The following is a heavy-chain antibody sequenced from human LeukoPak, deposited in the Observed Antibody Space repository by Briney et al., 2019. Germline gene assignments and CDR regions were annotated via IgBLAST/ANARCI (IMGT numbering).Heavy chain of an antibody. Sequence: GGSLRLSCAASGFTFSSYSMNWVRQAPGKGLEWVSSISSSSSYIYYADSVKGRFTISRDNAKNSLYLQMNSLRAEDMAAYYCAREGIHCSSTSCYRSWFDPWGQGTLVTVSS. CDR3: AREGIHCSSTSCYRSWFDP. CDR2: ISSSSSYI. CDR1: GFTFSSYS. D-gene: IGHD2-2*01. V-gene: IGHV3-21*01. J-gene: IGHJ5*02.